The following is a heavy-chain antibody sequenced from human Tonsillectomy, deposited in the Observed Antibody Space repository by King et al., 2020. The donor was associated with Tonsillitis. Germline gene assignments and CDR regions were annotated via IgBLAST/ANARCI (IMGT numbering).Heavy chain of an antibody. J-gene: IGHJ4*02. Sequence: VQLVESGVDVIQPGRSLRLSCAASGFTFSSYGMHWVSQAPGKGLEWVADIWYDGSHKHYADSGKGRFTISRDNSKNSLYLQMNSRRAEDTAVYFCARVEYQLPLRVDYWGQGTLVTVSS. D-gene: IGHD2-2*01. CDR1: GFTFSSYG. V-gene: IGHV3-33*01. CDR3: ARVEYQLPLRVDY. CDR2: IWYDGSHK.